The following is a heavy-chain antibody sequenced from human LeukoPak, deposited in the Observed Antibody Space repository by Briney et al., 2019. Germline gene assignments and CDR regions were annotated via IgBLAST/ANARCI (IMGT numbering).Heavy chain of an antibody. CDR1: GFTVSSNY. J-gene: IGHJ4*02. CDR2: IYSGGST. CDR3: AKDSDVLMVYASHFDY. D-gene: IGHD2-8*01. V-gene: IGHV3-53*01. Sequence: GGSLRLSCAASGFTVSSNYMSWVRQAPGKGLEWVSVIYSGGSTYYADSVKGRFTISRDNSKNTLYLQMNSLRAEDTAVYYCAKDSDVLMVYASHFDYWGQGTLVTVSS.